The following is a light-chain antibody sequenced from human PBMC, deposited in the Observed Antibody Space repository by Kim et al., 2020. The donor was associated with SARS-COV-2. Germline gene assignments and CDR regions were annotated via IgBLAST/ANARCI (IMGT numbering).Light chain of an antibody. CDR3: QQYGTSPLT. CDR1: QSITSDF. Sequence: PGERATLSCRASQSITSDFLAWYQQKPGQAPRLLIYAASSRATGIPDRFTGSGSGTDFTLTISGLEPEDSAVYFCQQYGTSPLTFGGGTKVDIK. V-gene: IGKV3-20*01. CDR2: AAS. J-gene: IGKJ4*01.